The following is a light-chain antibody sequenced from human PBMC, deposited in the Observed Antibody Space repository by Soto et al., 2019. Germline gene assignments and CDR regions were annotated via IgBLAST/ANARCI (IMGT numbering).Light chain of an antibody. CDR3: QKYNSAPRT. J-gene: IGKJ1*01. CDR2: AAS. V-gene: IGKV1-27*01. Sequence: DIQMTQTQSSLSASVGDRVTITCRASQGISNYLSWYQQKPGKVPKLLIYAASTLQSGVPSRFSGSGSGTDFTLTISSLQPEDVATYYCQKYNSAPRTFGQVAKADIK. CDR1: QGISNY.